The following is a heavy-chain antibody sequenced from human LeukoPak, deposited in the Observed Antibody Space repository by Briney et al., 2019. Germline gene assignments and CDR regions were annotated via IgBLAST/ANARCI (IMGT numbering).Heavy chain of an antibody. CDR1: GGSISSYY. J-gene: IGHJ6*02. CDR2: IHYSGST. Sequence: SETLSLTCTVSGGSISSYYWSWIRQPPGKGLEWIGYIHYSGSTNYNPSLKSRVTISVDTSKNQFSLKLSSVTAADTAVYYCAKDTAEQLVPYYYYGMDVWGQGTTVTVSS. D-gene: IGHD6-6*01. CDR3: AKDTAEQLVPYYYYGMDV. V-gene: IGHV4-59*12.